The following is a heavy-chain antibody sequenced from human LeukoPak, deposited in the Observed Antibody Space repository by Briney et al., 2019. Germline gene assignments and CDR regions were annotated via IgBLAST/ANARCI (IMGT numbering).Heavy chain of an antibody. D-gene: IGHD2-2*01. Sequence: PGGSLRLSCAASGFTFDDYAMHWVRQAPGKGLEWVSLISWDGGSTYYADSVKGRFTISRDNSKNTLYLQMNSLRAEDTAVYYCAKRTGRDTRDYWGQGTLVTVSS. CDR1: GFTFDDYA. J-gene: IGHJ4*02. CDR3: AKRTGRDTRDY. V-gene: IGHV3-43D*03. CDR2: ISWDGGST.